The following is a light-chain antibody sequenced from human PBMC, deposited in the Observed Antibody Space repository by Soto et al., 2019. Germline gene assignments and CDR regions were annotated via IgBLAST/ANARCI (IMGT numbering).Light chain of an antibody. V-gene: IGLV1-40*01. CDR1: SSNIGAGYD. J-gene: IGLJ2*01. CDR3: QSYDSSLSGVV. CDR2: GNL. Sequence: QSVLTQPPSVSGAPGQRVTLSCTGSSSNIGAGYDVHWYQQLPGTAPKLLIYGNLNRPSGVPDRFSGSKSGTSASLAITGLQAEDEADYYCQSYDSSLSGVVFGGGTQLTVL.